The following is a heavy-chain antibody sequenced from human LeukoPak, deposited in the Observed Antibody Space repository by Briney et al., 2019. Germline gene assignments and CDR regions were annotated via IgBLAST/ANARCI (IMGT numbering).Heavy chain of an antibody. CDR1: GFTFSGYA. Sequence: GASLRLSCAASGFTFSGYAMSWLRQAPGKGLEWVSGISGNAVNIFYADSVKGRFTISRDNSNNTLFLLMNSLRAEDTAVYYCAKRHFDWSTNYYYGMDVWGQGTTVTVSS. J-gene: IGHJ6*02. D-gene: IGHD3-9*01. CDR2: ISGNAVNI. V-gene: IGHV3-23*01. CDR3: AKRHFDWSTNYYYGMDV.